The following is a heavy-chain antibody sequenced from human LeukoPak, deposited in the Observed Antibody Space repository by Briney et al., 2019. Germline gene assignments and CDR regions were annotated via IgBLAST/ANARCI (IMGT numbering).Heavy chain of an antibody. CDR1: GFTFSSYW. CDR3: ARTARVLDS. D-gene: IGHD5-18*01. Sequence: GGSLRLSCAASGFTFSSYWMHWVRQAPGKGLVWVSRINSDRSSTSYADSVKGRFTISRDNAKNSISLQMNDLRAEDTAVYYCARTARVLDSWGQGTLVTVSS. V-gene: IGHV3-74*01. J-gene: IGHJ1*01. CDR2: INSDRSST.